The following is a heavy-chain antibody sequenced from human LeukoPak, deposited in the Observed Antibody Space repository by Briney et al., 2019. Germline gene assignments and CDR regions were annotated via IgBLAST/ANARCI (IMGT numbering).Heavy chain of an antibody. CDR3: TATLGY. CDR1: GFTFSHAW. Sequence: PGGPLRLSCAASGFTFSHAWMTWVRQAPGKGLEWVGRIKRKSDGGATDYAVPVKGRFTISRDDSKNTLYLQMNSLKTDDTAVHFCTATLGYWGQGTLVTVSS. V-gene: IGHV3-15*01. CDR2: IKRKSDGGAT. D-gene: IGHD3-16*01. J-gene: IGHJ4*02.